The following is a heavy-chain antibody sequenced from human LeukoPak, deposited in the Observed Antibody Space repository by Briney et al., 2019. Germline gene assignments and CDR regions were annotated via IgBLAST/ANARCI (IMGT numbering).Heavy chain of an antibody. J-gene: IGHJ6*02. CDR1: GGTFSSYA. CDR3: AREAFRTSKACSGGSCPFPKHGMDV. CDR2: IIPILGIA. D-gene: IGHD2-15*01. V-gene: IGHV1-69*04. Sequence: SVKVSYKASGGTFSSYAISWVRQAPGQGLEWMGRIIPILGIANYAQKFQGRVTITADKSTSTAYMELSSLRSEDTAVYYCAREAFRTSKACSGGSCPFPKHGMDVWGQGTTVTVSS.